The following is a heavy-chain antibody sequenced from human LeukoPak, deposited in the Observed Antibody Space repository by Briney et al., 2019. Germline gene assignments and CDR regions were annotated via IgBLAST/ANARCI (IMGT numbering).Heavy chain of an antibody. CDR1: RGSISSGSYY. D-gene: IGHD3-3*01. CDR3: ARDVVDYDFWSGYSYWYFDL. CDR2: IYTSGST. J-gene: IGHJ2*01. Sequence: SQTLSLTCTVSRGSISSGSYYWSWIRQPAGKGLEWIGRIYTSGSTNYNPSLKSRVTISVDTSKNQFSLKLSSVTAADTAVYYCARDVVDYDFWSGYSYWYFDLWGRGTLVTVSS. V-gene: IGHV4-61*02.